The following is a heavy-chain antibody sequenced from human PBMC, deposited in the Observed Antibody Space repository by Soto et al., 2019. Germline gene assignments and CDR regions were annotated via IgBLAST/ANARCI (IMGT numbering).Heavy chain of an antibody. V-gene: IGHV1-69*06. CDR3: ARSYYDSSGYSPPLFDY. CDR1: GGTFSSYA. CDR2: IIPIFGTA. Sequence: SVKVSCKASGGTFSSYAISWVRQAPGQGLEWMGGIIPIFGTANYAQKFQGRVTITADKSTSTAYMELSSLRSEDTAVYYCARSYYDSSGYSPPLFDYWGQGTLVTVSS. J-gene: IGHJ4*02. D-gene: IGHD3-22*01.